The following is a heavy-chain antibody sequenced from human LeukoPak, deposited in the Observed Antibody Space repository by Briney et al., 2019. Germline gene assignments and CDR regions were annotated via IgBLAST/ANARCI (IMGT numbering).Heavy chain of an antibody. D-gene: IGHD3-10*01. Sequence: SETLSLTCTVSGGSISSYYWSWIRQPPGKGLEWIGYIYYSGSTNYDPSLKSRVTISVDTSKNQFSLKLSSVTAADTAVYYCARLLWFGENHFDYWGQGTLVTVSS. J-gene: IGHJ4*02. V-gene: IGHV4-59*08. CDR3: ARLLWFGENHFDY. CDR1: GGSISSYY. CDR2: IYYSGST.